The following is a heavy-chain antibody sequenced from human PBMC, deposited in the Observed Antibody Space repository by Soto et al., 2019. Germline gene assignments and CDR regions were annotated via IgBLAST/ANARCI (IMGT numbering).Heavy chain of an antibody. CDR3: ARDWGYSSSGFDY. CDR2: ISYDGSNK. J-gene: IGHJ4*02. D-gene: IGHD2-15*01. V-gene: IGHV3-30-3*01. CDR1: GFTFSSYA. Sequence: PGGSLRLSCAASGFTFSSYAMHWVRQAPGKGLEWVAVISYDGSNKYYADSVKGRFTISRDNSKNTLYLQMNSLRAEDTAVYYCARDWGYSSSGFDYWGQGTLVTVSS.